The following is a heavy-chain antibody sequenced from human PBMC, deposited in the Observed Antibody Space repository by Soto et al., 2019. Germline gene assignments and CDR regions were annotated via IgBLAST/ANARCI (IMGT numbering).Heavy chain of an antibody. CDR3: AKGSELGELGY. V-gene: IGHV3-23*01. CDR2: ISGSGGST. D-gene: IGHD3-10*01. CDR1: GFTFSSYA. J-gene: IGHJ4*02. Sequence: GGSLRLSCAASGFTFSSYAMSWVRQAPGKGLEWVSVISGSGGSTYYADSVKGRFTISRDNSKNTLYLQMNSLRAEDMAVYYCAKGSELGELGYWGQGTLVTVSS.